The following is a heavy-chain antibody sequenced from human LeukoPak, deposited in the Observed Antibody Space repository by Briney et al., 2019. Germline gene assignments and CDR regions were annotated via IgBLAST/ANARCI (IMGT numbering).Heavy chain of an antibody. D-gene: IGHD6-13*01. CDR1: GYSISSGYY. CDR2: IYHSGST. J-gene: IGHJ5*02. CDR3: ARGGSSWYAVWFDP. V-gene: IGHV4-38-2*02. Sequence: SETLSLTCTVSGYSISSGYYWGWIRQPPGKGPEWIGSIYHSGSTYYNPSLKSRVTISVDTSKNQFSLKLSSVTAADTAVYYCARGGSSWYAVWFDPWGQGTLVTVSS.